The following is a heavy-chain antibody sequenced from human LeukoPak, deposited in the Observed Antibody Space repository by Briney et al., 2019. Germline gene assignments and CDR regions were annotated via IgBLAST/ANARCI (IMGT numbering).Heavy chain of an antibody. CDR1: GYTFTSYA. J-gene: IGHJ5*02. CDR2: INAGNGNT. CDR3: AILCGGDCYSSWFDP. V-gene: IGHV1-3*01. Sequence: ASVKVSCKASGYTFTSYAMHWVRQAPGQRLEWMGWINAGNGNTKYSQKFQGRVTITRDTSASTAYMELSSLRSEDTAVYYCAILCGGDCYSSWFDPWGQGTLVTVSS. D-gene: IGHD2-21*02.